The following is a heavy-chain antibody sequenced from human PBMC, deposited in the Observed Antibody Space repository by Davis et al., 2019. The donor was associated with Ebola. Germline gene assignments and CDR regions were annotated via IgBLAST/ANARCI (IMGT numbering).Heavy chain of an antibody. V-gene: IGHV3-21*01. CDR1: GFTFSSYS. Sequence: PGGSLRLSCAASGFTFSSYSMNWVRQAPGKGLEWVSSISSSSSYIYYADSVKGRFTISRDNAKNTLYLQMNSLRAEDTAVYYCARVVMITFGGVIVTSDAFDIWGQGTMVTVSS. CDR3: ARVVMITFGGVIVTSDAFDI. CDR2: ISSSSSYI. J-gene: IGHJ3*02. D-gene: IGHD3-16*02.